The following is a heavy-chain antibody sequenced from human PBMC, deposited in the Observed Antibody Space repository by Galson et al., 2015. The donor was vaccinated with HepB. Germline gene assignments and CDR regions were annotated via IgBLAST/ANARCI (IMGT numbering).Heavy chain of an antibody. CDR3: ARVVEPWSYYYGSGRTQGDGMDV. J-gene: IGHJ6*02. Sequence: SVKVSCKASGYTFTSYAMNWVRQAPGQGLEWMGWINTNTGNPTYAQGFTGRFVFSLDTSVSTAYLQISSLKAEDTAVYYCARVVEPWSYYYGSGRTQGDGMDVWGQGTTVTVSS. CDR2: INTNTGNP. V-gene: IGHV7-4-1*02. D-gene: IGHD3-10*01. CDR1: GYTFTSYA.